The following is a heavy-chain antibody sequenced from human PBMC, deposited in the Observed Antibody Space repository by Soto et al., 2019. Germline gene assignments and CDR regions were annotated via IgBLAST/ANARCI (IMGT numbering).Heavy chain of an antibody. V-gene: IGHV1-46*01. Sequence: QVQLVQSGAEVKKPGASVKVSCPASGYTFSSYYIHWIRQAPGQGLEWMGVINPTGDSPSYAQKFQSRITMTRDTADTTYMELSSLTSEDTAVYFCARTIRKGPHPVFDYWGQGSLVTVSS. CDR3: ARTIRKGPHPVFDY. CDR2: INPTGDSP. CDR1: GYTFSSYY. J-gene: IGHJ4*02.